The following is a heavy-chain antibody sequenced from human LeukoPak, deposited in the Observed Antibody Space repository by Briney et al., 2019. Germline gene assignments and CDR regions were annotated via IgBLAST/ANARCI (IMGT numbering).Heavy chain of an antibody. Sequence: GRSLRLSCAASGFTFSSYAMHWVRHAPGKGLEWVAVISYDGSNKYYADSVKGRFTISRDNSKNTLYLQMNSLRAEDTAVYYCARGDSSSWLPSVYYYYYYGMDVWGQGTTVTVSS. J-gene: IGHJ6*02. CDR1: GFTFSSYA. D-gene: IGHD6-6*01. CDR3: ARGDSSSWLPSVYYYYYYGMDV. V-gene: IGHV3-30-3*01. CDR2: ISYDGSNK.